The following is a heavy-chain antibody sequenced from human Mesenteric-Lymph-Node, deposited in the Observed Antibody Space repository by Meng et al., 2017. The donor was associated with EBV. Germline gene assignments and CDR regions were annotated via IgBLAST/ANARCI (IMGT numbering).Heavy chain of an antibody. V-gene: IGHV1-8*01. Sequence: QVQLVQSGPEVKKPGASGKVSCKTSGYTFVNYDINWVRQATGQGLEWMGSVNIDSGNTGYARRFQGRVSMTRDTSTSTAYMELSSLRSDDTAIYYCARRQRGYMGGDFWGQGTLVTVSS. CDR1: GYTFVNYD. CDR3: ARRQRGYMGGDF. J-gene: IGHJ4*02. D-gene: IGHD3-16*01. CDR2: VNIDSGNT.